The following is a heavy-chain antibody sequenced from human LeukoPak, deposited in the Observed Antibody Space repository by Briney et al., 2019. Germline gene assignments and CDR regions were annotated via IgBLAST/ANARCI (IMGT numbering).Heavy chain of an antibody. CDR1: GYTFTSYG. V-gene: IGHV1-18*04. J-gene: IGHJ3*02. D-gene: IGHD5-18*01. Sequence: ASVKVSCKASGYTFTSYGISWVRQAPGQGLEWMGWISAYNGNTNYAQKLQGRVTMTTDISTSTAYMELRSLRSDDTAVYYCAYSHSYGPSDAFDIWGQGTMVTVSS. CDR2: ISAYNGNT. CDR3: AYSHSYGPSDAFDI.